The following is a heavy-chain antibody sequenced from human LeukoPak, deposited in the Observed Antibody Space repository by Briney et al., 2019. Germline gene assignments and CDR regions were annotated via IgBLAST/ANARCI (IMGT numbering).Heavy chain of an antibody. CDR3: ARGQAGGSYAGVFDY. CDR1: GYTFTSYD. CDR2: THPNSGDT. V-gene: IGHV1-8*02. Sequence: ASVKVSCKAFGYTFTSYDINWVRQAAGQGFEWMGWTHPNSGDTGYAQKFQGRVTMTRNTSISTAYMELSSLRSEDTAVYYCARGQAGGSYAGVFDYWGQGTLVTVSS. J-gene: IGHJ4*02. D-gene: IGHD1-26*01.